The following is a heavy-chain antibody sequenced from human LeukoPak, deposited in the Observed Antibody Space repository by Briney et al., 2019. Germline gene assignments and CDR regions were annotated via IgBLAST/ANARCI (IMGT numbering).Heavy chain of an antibody. J-gene: IGHJ4*02. CDR3: ARLVRYCSSDSCYPFDY. Sequence: SETLSLTCTVSGGSISSSSHYWGWIHQPPGKGLEWIGSMYYSGGTYYNPSLKSRVTISIDTSKNQFSLKLNSVTAADMAVYYCARLVRYCSSDSCYPFDYWGQGTLVTVSS. CDR2: MYYSGGT. D-gene: IGHD2-2*01. V-gene: IGHV4-39*01. CDR1: GGSISSSSHY.